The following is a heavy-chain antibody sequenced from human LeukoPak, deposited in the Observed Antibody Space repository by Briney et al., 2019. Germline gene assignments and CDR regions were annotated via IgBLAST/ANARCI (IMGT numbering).Heavy chain of an antibody. CDR2: INHSGST. V-gene: IGHV4-34*01. J-gene: IGHJ4*02. Sequence: SETLSLTCAVYGGSFSGYYWSWIRQPPGKGLEWIGEINHSGSTNYNPSLKSRVTISVDTSKNQFSLKLSSVTAADTAVYYCARGYGEYSGYDYVYYFDYWGQGTLVTVSS. D-gene: IGHD5-12*01. CDR3: ARGYGEYSGYDYVYYFDY. CDR1: GGSFSGYY.